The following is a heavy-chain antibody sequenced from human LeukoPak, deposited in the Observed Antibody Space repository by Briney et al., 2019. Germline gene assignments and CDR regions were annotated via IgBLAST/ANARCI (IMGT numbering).Heavy chain of an antibody. J-gene: IGHJ4*02. CDR3: ARDYGGNPLNY. V-gene: IGHV1-69*13. Sequence: GASVKVSCKASGGTFSSYAISWVRQAPGQGLEWMGGIIPIFGTASYAQKFQGRVTITADESTSTAYMELSSLRSEDTAVYYCARDYGGNPLNYWGQGTLVTVSS. D-gene: IGHD4-23*01. CDR1: GGTFSSYA. CDR2: IIPIFGTA.